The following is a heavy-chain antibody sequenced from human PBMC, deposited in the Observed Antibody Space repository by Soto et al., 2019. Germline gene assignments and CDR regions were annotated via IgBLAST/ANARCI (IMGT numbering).Heavy chain of an antibody. J-gene: IGHJ4*02. CDR1: GFTFSSYG. Sequence: GWSLRLSCAASGFTFSSYGMHLVRQAPGKGLEWVAVIWYDGSNKYYADSVKGRFTISRENYKNTLYLQMNSLRAEDTAVYYCARDWAARLPSYYFEYWGEGTLVTVSS. V-gene: IGHV3-33*01. D-gene: IGHD6-25*01. CDR3: ARDWAARLPSYYFEY. CDR2: IWYDGSNK.